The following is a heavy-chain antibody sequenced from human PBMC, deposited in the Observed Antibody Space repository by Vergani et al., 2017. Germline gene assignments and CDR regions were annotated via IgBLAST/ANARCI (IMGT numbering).Heavy chain of an antibody. CDR2: ISGGGGSI. Sequence: EVQLLESGGGLVQPGGSLRLSCAASGFTFSSYAMSWVRQAPGKGLEWVSAISGGGGSIGYADSVKGRFTISRDNAMNSLYLQMNSLRAEDTALYYCAKGPYGEYFQHWGQGTLVTVSS. V-gene: IGHV3-23*01. CDR1: GFTFSSYA. CDR3: AKGPYGEYFQH. D-gene: IGHD4-17*01. J-gene: IGHJ1*01.